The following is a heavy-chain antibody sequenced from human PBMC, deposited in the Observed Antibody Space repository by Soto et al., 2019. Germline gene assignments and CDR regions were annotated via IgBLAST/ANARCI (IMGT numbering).Heavy chain of an antibody. CDR3: VRVNEGVYYDSSGYYDF. D-gene: IGHD3-22*01. CDR2: LHTGTGST. Sequence: GASVKVSCKASGYNFTNYALHWVRQAPGQSLEWLGWLHTGTGSTKYSQKFQGRLTITRDTSASAAYMELRSLRSDDMAVYYCVRVNEGVYYDSSGYYDFWGQGTLVTVSS. J-gene: IGHJ4*02. CDR1: GYNFTNYA. V-gene: IGHV1-3*04.